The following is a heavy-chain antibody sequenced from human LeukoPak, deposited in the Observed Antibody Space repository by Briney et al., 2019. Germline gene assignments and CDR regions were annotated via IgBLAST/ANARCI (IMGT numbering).Heavy chain of an antibody. D-gene: IGHD2-2*02. CDR2: ISSSSSYI. V-gene: IGHV3-21*04. J-gene: IGHJ6*03. Sequence: PGGSLRLSCAASGFTFSSYSMNWVRQAPGKGLEWVSSISSSSSYIYYADSVKGRFTISRDNAKNSLYLQMNSLRAEDTAVYYCARVYQLLYANYYYYYMDVWGKGTTVTISS. CDR1: GFTFSSYS. CDR3: ARVYQLLYANYYYYYMDV.